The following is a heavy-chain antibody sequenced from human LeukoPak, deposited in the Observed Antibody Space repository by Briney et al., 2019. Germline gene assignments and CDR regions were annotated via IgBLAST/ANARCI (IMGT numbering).Heavy chain of an antibody. J-gene: IGHJ5*02. CDR1: GFTFSSYG. CDR2: IRYDGSNK. Sequence: GGSLRLSCAASGFTFSSYGMHWVRQAPGKGLEWVAFIRYDGSNKYYADSVKGRFTISRDNAKNSLYLQMNSLRAEDTALYYCARALDYYGSGSYVCWFDPWGQGTLVTVSS. CDR3: ARALDYYGSGSYVCWFDP. D-gene: IGHD3-10*01. V-gene: IGHV3-30*02.